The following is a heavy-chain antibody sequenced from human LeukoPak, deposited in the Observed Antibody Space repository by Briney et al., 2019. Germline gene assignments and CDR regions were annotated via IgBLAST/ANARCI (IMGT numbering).Heavy chain of an antibody. D-gene: IGHD5-24*01. CDR3: ARRGGDDYNRRFDS. J-gene: IGHJ4*02. CDR2: VNYNENT. Sequence: SETLSLTCTVSGASIRSSTYYWGWIRQPPGKGLEWIGHVNYNENTYYNPSLKSRVTISVDTSKNQFSLKLTSVTAADTAVYYCARRGGDDYNRRFDSWGQGTLVTVS. CDR1: GASIRSSTYY. V-gene: IGHV4-39*01.